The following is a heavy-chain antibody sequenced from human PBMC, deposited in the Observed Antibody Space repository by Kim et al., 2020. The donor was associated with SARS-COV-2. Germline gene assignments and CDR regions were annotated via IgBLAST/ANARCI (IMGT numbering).Heavy chain of an antibody. CDR1: GGSISSYY. J-gene: IGHJ4*02. Sequence: SETLSLTCTVSGGSISSYYWSWIRQPAGKGLEWIGRIYTSGSTNYNPSLKSRVTMSVDTSKNQFSLKLSSVTAADTAVYYCARGYYDYVWGSYRIDYWGQGTLVTVSS. D-gene: IGHD3-16*02. CDR2: IYTSGST. CDR3: ARGYYDYVWGSYRIDY. V-gene: IGHV4-4*07.